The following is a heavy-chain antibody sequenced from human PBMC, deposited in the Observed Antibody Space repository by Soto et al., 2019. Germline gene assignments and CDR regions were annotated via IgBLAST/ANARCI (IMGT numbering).Heavy chain of an antibody. CDR1: GFTFRSYA. V-gene: IGHV3-30-3*01. D-gene: IGHD2-15*01. CDR3: ARDWSRWDY. J-gene: IGHJ4*02. CDR2: ISYDGSNE. Sequence: QVQLVESGGGVVQPGRSLRLSCAASGFTFRSYAMHWVRQAPGKGLEWVAVISYDGSNEYYADSVKGRFTISRDNSKNTLYLQMNSLRAEDTAVYYCARDWSRWDYWGQGTLVTVSS.